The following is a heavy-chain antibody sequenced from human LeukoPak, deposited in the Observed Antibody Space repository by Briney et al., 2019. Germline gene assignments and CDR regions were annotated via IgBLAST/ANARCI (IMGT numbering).Heavy chain of an antibody. CDR2: IRYDGSNK. Sequence: PGGSLRLSCAASGFTFNNYGIHWVRQAPGKGLEGVAFIRYDGSNKYYADSVKGRFTISRDNSKNTLYLQINRLRVEDTAVYYCAKDSATMIGVIRTTPRGQIGYWGQGTLVTVSS. D-gene: IGHD3-22*01. CDR1: GFTFNNYG. CDR3: AKDSATMIGVIRTTPRGQIGY. J-gene: IGHJ4*02. V-gene: IGHV3-30*02.